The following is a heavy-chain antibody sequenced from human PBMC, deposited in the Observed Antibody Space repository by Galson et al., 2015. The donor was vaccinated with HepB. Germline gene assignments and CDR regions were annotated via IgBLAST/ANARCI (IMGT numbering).Heavy chain of an antibody. CDR2: INPSGGST. D-gene: IGHD2-2*01. V-gene: IGHV1-46*01. CDR1: GYTFTSYY. Sequence: SVKVSCKAPGYTFTSYYMHWVRQAPGQGLEWMGIINPSGGSTSYAQKFQGRVTMTRDTSTSTVYMELSSLRSEDTAVYYCARESIVVVPAAGRAFDIWGQGTMVTVSS. J-gene: IGHJ3*02. CDR3: ARESIVVVPAAGRAFDI.